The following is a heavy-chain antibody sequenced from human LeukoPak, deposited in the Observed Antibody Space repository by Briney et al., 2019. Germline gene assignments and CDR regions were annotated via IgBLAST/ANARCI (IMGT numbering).Heavy chain of an antibody. CDR2: ISGSGGST. CDR3: AKVNYDSSGYGVY. Sequence: PGGSLRLSCAASGFSFSSYAMSWVRQAPGKGLEWVSAISGSGGSTYYADSVKGRFTISRDNSKNTLYLQMNSLRAEDTAVYYCAKVNYDSSGYGVYWGQGTLVTVSS. CDR1: GFSFSSYA. V-gene: IGHV3-23*01. D-gene: IGHD3-22*01. J-gene: IGHJ4*02.